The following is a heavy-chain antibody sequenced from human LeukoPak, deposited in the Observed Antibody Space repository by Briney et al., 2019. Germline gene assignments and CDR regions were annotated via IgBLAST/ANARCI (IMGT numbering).Heavy chain of an antibody. D-gene: IGHD2-2*01. CDR3: ARDIVVVPAATGDY. CDR1: GYTFTGYY. Sequence: ASVKVSCKASGYTFTGYYMHWVRRAPGQGLEWMGWINPNSGGTNYAQKFQGRVTMTRDTSISTAYMELSRLRSDDTAVYYCARDIVVVPAATGDYWGQGTLVTVSS. J-gene: IGHJ4*02. V-gene: IGHV1-2*02. CDR2: INPNSGGT.